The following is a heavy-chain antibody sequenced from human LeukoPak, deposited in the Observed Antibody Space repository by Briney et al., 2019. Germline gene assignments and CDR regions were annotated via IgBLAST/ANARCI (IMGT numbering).Heavy chain of an antibody. D-gene: IGHD6-19*01. J-gene: IGHJ5*02. V-gene: IGHV4-38-2*01. CDR3: ASRAPVAGSNLFDP. CDR1: GYSISSGYY. Sequence: KTSEILCLTCAVSGYSISSGYYWGWIRQPPGTGLEWIGSIYHSGSTYYNPSLKSRVTISVDTSKNQFSLKLSSVTAADTAVYYCASRAPVAGSNLFDPWCQGHVVTVSS. CDR2: IYHSGST.